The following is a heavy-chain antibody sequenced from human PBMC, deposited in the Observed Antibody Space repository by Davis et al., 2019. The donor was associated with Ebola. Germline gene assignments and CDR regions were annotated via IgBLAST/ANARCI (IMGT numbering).Heavy chain of an antibody. CDR1: GYTFTGYY. CDR2: INPSSGGT. V-gene: IGHV1-2*04. J-gene: IGHJ4*02. D-gene: IGHD1-26*01. Sequence: AASVKVSCKASGYTFTGYYMHWVRQAPGQGLEWMGWINPSSGGTNYAQKFQGWVTMTRDTSISTAYMDVSRLTSDDTAVYYCARDQWGGSYFYWGQGTLVTVSS. CDR3: ARDQWGGSYFY.